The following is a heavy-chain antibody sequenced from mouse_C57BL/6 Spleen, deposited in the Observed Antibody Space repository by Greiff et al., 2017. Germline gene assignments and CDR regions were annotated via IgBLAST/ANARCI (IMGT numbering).Heavy chain of an antibody. CDR1: GFTFSDYY. CDR3: ARAAYDYGYAMDY. J-gene: IGHJ4*01. D-gene: IGHD2-4*01. V-gene: IGHV5-16*01. Sequence: EVQVVESEGGLVQPGSSMKLSCTASGFTFSDYYMAWVRQVPEKGLEWVANINYDGSSTYYLDSLKSRFIISRDNAKNILYLQMSSLKSEDTATYYCARAAYDYGYAMDYWGQGTSVTVSS. CDR2: INYDGSST.